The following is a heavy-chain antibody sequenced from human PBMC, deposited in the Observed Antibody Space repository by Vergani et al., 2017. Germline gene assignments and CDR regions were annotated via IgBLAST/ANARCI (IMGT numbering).Heavy chain of an antibody. Sequence: QVQLQESGPGLVKPSETLSLTCTVSGGSISSYYWSWIRQPPGKGLEWIGYIYYSGSTNYNPSLKSRVTISVDTSKNQFSLKLSSVTAADTAVYYCARAVWMVRGVIIDYGMDVWGQGTTVTVSS. CDR1: GGSISSYY. D-gene: IGHD3-10*01. CDR3: ARAVWMVRGVIIDYGMDV. V-gene: IGHV4-59*01. J-gene: IGHJ6*02. CDR2: IYYSGST.